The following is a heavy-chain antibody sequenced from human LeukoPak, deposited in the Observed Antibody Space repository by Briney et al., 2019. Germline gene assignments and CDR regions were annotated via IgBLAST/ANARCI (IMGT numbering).Heavy chain of an antibody. D-gene: IGHD6-19*01. CDR1: GCSVSSGSYY. J-gene: IGHJ6*04. V-gene: IGHV4-61*01. CDR3: ARVQYSSGWGYYGMDV. Sequence: KPSETLSLTCTASGCSVSSGSYYWSWIRQPPGKGLEWIGYIYYSGSTNYNPSLKSRVTISVDTSKNQFSLKLSSVTAADTAVYYCARVQYSSGWGYYGMDVWGKGTTVTVSS. CDR2: IYYSGST.